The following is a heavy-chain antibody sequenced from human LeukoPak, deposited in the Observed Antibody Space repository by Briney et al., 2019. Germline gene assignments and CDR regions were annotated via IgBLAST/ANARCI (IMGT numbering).Heavy chain of an antibody. J-gene: IGHJ4*02. CDR1: GFTFSNAR. CDR3: RGNCGGDCYPRDFDY. V-gene: IGHV3-15*01. D-gene: IGHD2-21*02. Sequence: GGSLRLSCAVSGFTFSNARMTWVRQAPGKGLEWIGRIRSKSDGGTTDYAAPVRGRFTISRDDSRNMLYLQMNSLKTEDTAVYYCRGNCGGDCYPRDFDYWGRETLVTVSS. CDR2: IRSKSDGGTT.